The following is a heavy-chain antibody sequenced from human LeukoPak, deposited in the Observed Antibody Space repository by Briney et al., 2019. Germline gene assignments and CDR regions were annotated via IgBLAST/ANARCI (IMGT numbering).Heavy chain of an antibody. D-gene: IGHD2-21*01. V-gene: IGHV3-11*01. CDR3: VREAKMSNIL. J-gene: IGHJ4*02. CDR2: ISRGSGTI. Sequence: GGSLRLSCAASGFTFSDYYMTWIRQAPGKGLEWVSHISRGSGTIYYADSVKGRFTVSRDNGKKSLYLQMSYLRAEDTAVYYCVREAKMSNILWGQGTLVTVSS. CDR1: GFTFSDYY.